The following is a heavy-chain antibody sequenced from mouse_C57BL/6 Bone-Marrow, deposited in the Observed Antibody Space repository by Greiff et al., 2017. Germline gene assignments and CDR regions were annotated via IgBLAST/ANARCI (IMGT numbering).Heavy chain of an antibody. CDR2: IDPSDSET. V-gene: IGHV1-52*01. CDR1: GYTFTSYW. Sequence: QVHVKQPGAELVRPGSSVKLSCKASGYTFTSYWMHWVKQRPIQGLEWIGNIDPSDSETHYNQKFKDKATLTVDKSSSTAYMQLSSLTSEDSAVYYCARGGPQYYFDYWGQGTTLTVSS. J-gene: IGHJ2*01. CDR3: ARGGPQYYFDY.